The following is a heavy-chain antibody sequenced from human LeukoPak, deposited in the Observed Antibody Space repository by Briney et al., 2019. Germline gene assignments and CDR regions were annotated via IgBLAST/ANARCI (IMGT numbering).Heavy chain of an antibody. Sequence: GASVKVSCKASGDTFTSYAMNWVRQAPGQGLEWMGWINTNTGNPTYAQGFTGRFVFSLDTSVSTAYLQISSLKAEDTAVYYCARSVHCSGGSCYSGRYTKDAFDIWGQGTMVTVSS. CDR1: GDTFTSYA. J-gene: IGHJ3*02. D-gene: IGHD2-15*01. CDR3: ARSVHCSGGSCYSGRYTKDAFDI. V-gene: IGHV7-4-1*02. CDR2: INTNTGNP.